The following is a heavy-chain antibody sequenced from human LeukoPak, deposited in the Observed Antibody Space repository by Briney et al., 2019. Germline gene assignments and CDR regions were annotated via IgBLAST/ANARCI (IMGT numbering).Heavy chain of an antibody. CDR1: GGSISSGGYY. D-gene: IGHD1-7*01. J-gene: IGHJ4*02. CDR2: IYHSGST. CDR3: ARGLTGTTTGLLGY. V-gene: IGHV4-30-2*01. Sequence: SETLSLTCTVSGGSISSGGYYWSWIRQPPGKGLEWIGYIYHSGSTYYNPSLKSRVTISVDRSKNQFSLKLSSVTAADTAVYYCARGLTGTTTGLLGYWGQGTLVTVSS.